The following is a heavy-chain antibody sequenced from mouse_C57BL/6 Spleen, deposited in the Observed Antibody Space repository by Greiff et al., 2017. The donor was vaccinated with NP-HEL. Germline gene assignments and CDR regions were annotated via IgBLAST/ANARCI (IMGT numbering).Heavy chain of an antibody. Sequence: DVMLVESGGGLVQPGGSLSLSCAASGFTFTDYYMSWVRQPPGQALEWLGFIRNKANGYTTEYSASVKGRFTISRDNSQSILYLQMNALRAEDSATYYCARYGWDDAMDYWGQGTSVTVSS. D-gene: IGHD4-1*01. CDR2: IRNKANGYTT. CDR3: ARYGWDDAMDY. V-gene: IGHV7-3*01. J-gene: IGHJ4*01. CDR1: GFTFTDYY.